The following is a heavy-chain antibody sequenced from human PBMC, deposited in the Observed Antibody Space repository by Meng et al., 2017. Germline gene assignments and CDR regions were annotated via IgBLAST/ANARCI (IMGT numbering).Heavy chain of an antibody. D-gene: IGHD2-15*01. J-gene: IGHJ5*02. CDR2: INPNSGGT. CDR1: GYTFTGYY. Sequence: ASVKVSCKASGYTFTGYYMHWVRQAPGQGLEWMGWINPNSGGTNYAQKFQGRVTMTRDTSISTAYMELSRLRSDDTAVYYCARDGCSGGSCFGVGGFNPWGQGTLVTVSS. CDR3: ARDGCSGGSCFGVGGFNP. V-gene: IGHV1-2*02.